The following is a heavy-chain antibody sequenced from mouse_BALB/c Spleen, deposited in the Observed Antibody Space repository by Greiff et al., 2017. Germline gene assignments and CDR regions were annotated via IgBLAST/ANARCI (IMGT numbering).Heavy chain of an antibody. CDR2: ISSGGST. V-gene: IGHV5-6-5*01. J-gene: IGHJ2*01. D-gene: IGHD1-1*01. CDR1: GFTFSSYA. Sequence: EVQRVESGGGLVKPGGSLKLSCAASGFTFSSYAMSWVRQTPEKRLEWVASISSGGSTYYPDSVKGRFTISRDNARNILYLQMSSLRSEDTAMYYCARGNYGSSEDFDYWGQGTTLTVSS. CDR3: ARGNYGSSEDFDY.